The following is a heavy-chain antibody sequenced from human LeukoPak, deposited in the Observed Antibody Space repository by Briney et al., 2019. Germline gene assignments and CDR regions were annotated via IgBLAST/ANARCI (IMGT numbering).Heavy chain of an antibody. V-gene: IGHV4-59*12. Sequence: SETLSLTCTVSGGSISSYYWSWIRQPPGKGLEWIGYIYYSGSTNYNPSLKSRVTISVDTSKNQFSLKLSSVTAADTAVYYCARDYSNYGGGFDYWGQGILVTVSS. CDR1: GGSISSYY. CDR3: ARDYSNYGGGFDY. J-gene: IGHJ4*02. D-gene: IGHD4-11*01. CDR2: IYYSGST.